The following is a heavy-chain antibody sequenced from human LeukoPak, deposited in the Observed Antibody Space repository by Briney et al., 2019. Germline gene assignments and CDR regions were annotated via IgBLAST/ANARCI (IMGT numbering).Heavy chain of an antibody. V-gene: IGHV3-23*01. CDR1: GFTFSSYA. CDR3: AKDGGSNRIQLPLSYFDY. Sequence: PWGALRLSCAASGFTFSSYAMSWVRQAPGKGLEWVSAISGSGGSTYYADSVKGRFTISRDNSKNTLYLQMNSLRAEDTAVYYCAKDGGSNRIQLPLSYFDYWGQGTPVTVSS. CDR2: ISGSGGST. J-gene: IGHJ4*02. D-gene: IGHD1-1*01.